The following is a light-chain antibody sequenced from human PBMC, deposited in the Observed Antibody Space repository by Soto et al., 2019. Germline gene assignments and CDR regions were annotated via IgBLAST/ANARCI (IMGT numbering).Light chain of an antibody. CDR3: QKYNSAPLT. V-gene: IGKV1-27*01. CDR2: SAS. J-gene: IGKJ4*01. CDR1: QVITNF. Sequence: IQMSQSPSSLSASVGYMVTITCRASQVITNFLAWYQQKPGKVPRLLIYSASTLQSGVPSRFSGSGSGTDFTLTISSLQPEDVGTYYCQKYNSAPLTFGGGTKVDI.